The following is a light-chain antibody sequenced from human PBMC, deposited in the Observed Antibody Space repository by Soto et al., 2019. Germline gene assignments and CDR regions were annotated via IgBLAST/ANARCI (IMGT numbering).Light chain of an antibody. Sequence: QSVLTQPASVSGSPGQSITISCTGTSSDVGGYNFVSWYQQHPGKAPKLMIYDVSNRPSGVSNRFSGSKSGNTASLTISGLQAEDEADSYCSSSTSSTTNVFGTGPK. CDR2: DVS. V-gene: IGLV2-14*01. CDR1: SSDVGGYNF. J-gene: IGLJ1*01. CDR3: SSSTSSTTNV.